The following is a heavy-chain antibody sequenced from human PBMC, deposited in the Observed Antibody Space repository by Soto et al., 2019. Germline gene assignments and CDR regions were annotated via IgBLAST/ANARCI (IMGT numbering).Heavy chain of an antibody. CDR2: INHSGST. J-gene: IGHJ6*03. D-gene: IGHD4-4*01. CDR1: GGSFSGYY. V-gene: IGHV4-34*01. Sequence: SETLSLTCAVYGGSFSGYYWSWIRQPPGKGLEWIGEINHSGSTNYNPSLKSRVTISVDTSKNQFSLKLSSVTAADTAVYYCARAPPKTDYSNYYYYYMDVWGKGTTVTVSS. CDR3: ARAPPKTDYSNYYYYYMDV.